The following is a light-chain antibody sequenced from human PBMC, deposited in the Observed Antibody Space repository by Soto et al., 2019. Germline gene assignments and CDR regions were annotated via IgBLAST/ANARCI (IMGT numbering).Light chain of an antibody. CDR2: GAS. CDR1: QSVSSN. CDR3: QQYNNWSPYT. V-gene: IGKV3-15*01. J-gene: IGKJ2*01. Sequence: EIVMTQSPATLYVSPGERATLSCRASQSVSSNLAWYQQKPGQAPRLLIYGASTRATGIPARFSGSGSGTEFTLPISSLQSEDFAVYYCQQYNNWSPYTFGQGTKLEIK.